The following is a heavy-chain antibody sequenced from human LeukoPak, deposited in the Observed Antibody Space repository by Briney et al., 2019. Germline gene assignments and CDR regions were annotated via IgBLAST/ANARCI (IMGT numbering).Heavy chain of an antibody. CDR1: GGSISNYY. V-gene: IGHV4-4*07. CDR3: ARDGYYGDYVSS. Sequence: SETLSLTCSVSGGSISNYYWSWVRQPAGKGLEWIGRVYVSGSTNYNPSLKSRVTMSVDTSKNQFSLNLRSVTAADTAVYYCARDGYYGDYVSSRGQGTLVTVSS. CDR2: VYVSGST. D-gene: IGHD3-16*01. J-gene: IGHJ4*02.